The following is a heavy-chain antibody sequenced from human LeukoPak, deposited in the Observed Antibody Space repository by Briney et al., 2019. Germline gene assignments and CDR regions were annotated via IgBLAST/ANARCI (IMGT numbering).Heavy chain of an antibody. D-gene: IGHD6-13*01. Sequence: GASVKVSCKGSGCTFSSYAISWVRQAPGQGLEWIGGIIPIYGTANYAQKFQGRVTITTDESTSTAYMELSSLRSEDTAVYYCAGQQLVIRAFDIWGQGTMVTVSS. CDR3: AGQQLVIRAFDI. V-gene: IGHV1-69*05. J-gene: IGHJ3*02. CDR1: GCTFSSYA. CDR2: IIPIYGTA.